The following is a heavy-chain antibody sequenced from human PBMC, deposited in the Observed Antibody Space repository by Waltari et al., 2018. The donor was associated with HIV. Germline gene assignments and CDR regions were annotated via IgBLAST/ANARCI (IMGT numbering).Heavy chain of an antibody. V-gene: IGHV4-34*01. CDR3: ARGRYCSSTSCYLFRIYYYGMDV. CDR2: INHSGST. CDR1: GGSFSGYY. D-gene: IGHD2-2*01. Sequence: QVQLQQWGAGLLKPSETLSLTCAVYGGSFSGYYWSWIRQPPGKGLEWIGEINHSGSTNYNPSLKSRVTISVDTSKNQFSLKLSSVTAADTAVYYCARGRYCSSTSCYLFRIYYYGMDVWGQGTTVTVSS. J-gene: IGHJ6*02.